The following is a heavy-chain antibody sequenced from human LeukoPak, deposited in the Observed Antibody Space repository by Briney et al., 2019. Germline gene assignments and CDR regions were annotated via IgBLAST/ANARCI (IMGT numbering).Heavy chain of an antibody. CDR3: ARASEGLLQSAFDI. V-gene: IGHV3-21*01. D-gene: IGHD4-11*01. CDR1: GFTFSSYS. J-gene: IGHJ3*02. Sequence: GGSLRLSCAASGFTFSSYSMNWDRQAPGKGLEWVSSISTSSTYIYYADSVKGRFTISRDNAKNSLYLQMNSLRAEDTAAYYCARASEGLLQSAFDIWGQGTMVTVSS. CDR2: ISTSSTYI.